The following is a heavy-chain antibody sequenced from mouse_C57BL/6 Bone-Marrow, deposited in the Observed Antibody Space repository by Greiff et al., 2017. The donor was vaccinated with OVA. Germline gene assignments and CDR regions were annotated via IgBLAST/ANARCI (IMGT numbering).Heavy chain of an antibody. CDR1: GYTFTSYG. D-gene: IGHD2-2*01. CDR3: ASGATMVTTGDY. Sequence: VQLVESGAELARPGASVKLSCKASGYTFTSYGISWVKQRTGQGLEWIGEIYPRSGNTYYNEKFKGKATLTADKSSSTAYMELRSLTSEDSAVYFCASGATMVTTGDYWGQGTTLTVSS. V-gene: IGHV1-81*01. CDR2: IYPRSGNT. J-gene: IGHJ2*01.